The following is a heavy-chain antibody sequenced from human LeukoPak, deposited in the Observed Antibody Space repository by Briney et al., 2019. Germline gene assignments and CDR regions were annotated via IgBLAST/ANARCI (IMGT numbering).Heavy chain of an antibody. CDR3: AQETGGAVNVVRGGHAFDI. V-gene: IGHV1-69*06. Sequence: SVKVSCKACGGTFSNNAISWVRQAPGQGLEWMGGITPIFGTANYAQVFQGRVTITADISTRTAYMELNSLRSDDTVVYYCAQETGGAVNVVRGGHAFDIWGQGTMVTVSS. CDR1: GGTFSNNA. CDR2: ITPIFGTA. D-gene: IGHD3-10*01. J-gene: IGHJ3*02.